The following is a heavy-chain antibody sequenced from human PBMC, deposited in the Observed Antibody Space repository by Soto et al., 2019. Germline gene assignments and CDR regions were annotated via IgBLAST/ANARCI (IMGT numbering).Heavy chain of an antibody. CDR1: GYSFTSYW. CDR3: ASSYRGLLFPDAFDI. CDR2: IYPGDSDT. D-gene: IGHD3-10*01. V-gene: IGHV5-51*01. J-gene: IGHJ3*02. Sequence: GESLKISCKGSGYSFTSYWIGWVRQMPGKGLEWMGIIYPGDSDTRYSPSFQGQVTISADKSISTAYLQWSSLKASDTAMYYCASSYRGLLFPDAFDIWGQGTMVTVSS.